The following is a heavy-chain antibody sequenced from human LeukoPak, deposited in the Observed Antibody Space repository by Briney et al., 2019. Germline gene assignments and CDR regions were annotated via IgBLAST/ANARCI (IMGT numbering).Heavy chain of an antibody. CDR3: AREGGRFWSGYSAGGGYYFDY. V-gene: IGHV1-69*05. D-gene: IGHD3-3*01. J-gene: IGHJ4*02. CDR1: AGTFSSYA. Sequence: GASVTVSCKSSAGTFSSYAISWVRQAPAQGLEWMGGIIPIFGTANYAQRFQGRVTITTDESTSTAYMELSSLRSEDTAVYYCAREGGRFWSGYSAGGGYYFDYWGQGTLVTVSS. CDR2: IIPIFGTA.